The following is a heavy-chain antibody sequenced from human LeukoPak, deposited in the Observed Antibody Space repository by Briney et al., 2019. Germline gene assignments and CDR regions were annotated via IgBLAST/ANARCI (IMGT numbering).Heavy chain of an antibody. Sequence: PGGSLRLSCAASGFTFTSYWMSWVRRAPGKGLEGVANIRQDGREKYYVDSVKGRFTISRDNAKNSLYLQMNGLGAEDTAVYYCARAWGCTATSCSIGHYDYWGQGTLVTVSS. V-gene: IGHV3-7*01. CDR2: IRQDGREK. D-gene: IGHD2-15*01. CDR3: ARAWGCTATSCSIGHYDY. J-gene: IGHJ4*02. CDR1: GFTFTSYW.